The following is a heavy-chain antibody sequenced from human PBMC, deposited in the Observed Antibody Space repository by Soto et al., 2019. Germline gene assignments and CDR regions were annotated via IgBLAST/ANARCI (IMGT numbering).Heavy chain of an antibody. CDR2: ISGSGGST. Sequence: EVQLLESGGGLVQPGGSLRLSCAASGFTFSSYAMSSVRQAPGKGLEWVSAISGSGGSTYYADSVKGRFTISTDNSENAMYLQMNSLRAEDTAVYYCAKDGSGYCSGGSCYPYAFDIWGQGTMVTVSS. D-gene: IGHD2-15*01. CDR3: AKDGSGYCSGGSCYPYAFDI. CDR1: GFTFSSYA. J-gene: IGHJ3*02. V-gene: IGHV3-23*01.